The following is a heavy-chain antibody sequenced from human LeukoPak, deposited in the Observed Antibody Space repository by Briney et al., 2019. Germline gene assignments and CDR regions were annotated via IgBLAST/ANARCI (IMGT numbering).Heavy chain of an antibody. Sequence: ASVKVSCKVSGYTLTELSMHWVRQAPGKGLEWMGGFDPEDGETIYAQKFQGRVTMTEDTSTETAYMELSSLRSEETAVYDCASSSPAGNWFDPWGQGTLVTVSS. CDR3: ASSSPAGNWFDP. D-gene: IGHD6-13*01. J-gene: IGHJ5*02. CDR2: FDPEDGET. V-gene: IGHV1-24*01. CDR1: GYTLTELS.